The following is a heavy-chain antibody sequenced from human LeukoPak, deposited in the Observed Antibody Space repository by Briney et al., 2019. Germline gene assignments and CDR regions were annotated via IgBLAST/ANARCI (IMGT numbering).Heavy chain of an antibody. Sequence: SQTLSLTCTVSGGSISSGSYYWSWIRQPAGKGLKWIGRIYTSGSTNYNPSLKSRVTISVDTSKNQFSLKLSSVTAADTAVYYCARVLGYCSSTSCHTADYWGQGTLVTVSS. CDR2: IYTSGST. D-gene: IGHD2-2*01. J-gene: IGHJ4*02. CDR1: GGSISSGSYY. CDR3: ARVLGYCSSTSCHTADY. V-gene: IGHV4-61*02.